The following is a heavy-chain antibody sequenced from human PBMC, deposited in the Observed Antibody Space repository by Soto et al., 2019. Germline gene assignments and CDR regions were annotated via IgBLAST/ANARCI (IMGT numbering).Heavy chain of an antibody. CDR3: AREINYVSGRHLYYGMDV. J-gene: IGHJ6*02. CDR1: GFTFSDHY. CDR2: MSGSGSSD. D-gene: IGHD3-16*01. V-gene: IGHV3-11*01. Sequence: GSLRLSCAASGFTFSDHYMAWIRQAPGKGLEFVADMSGSGSSDDYGDSVKGRFSIYRGISKYLLFLQKSFMRAKDTVVDYGAREINYVSGRHLYYGMDVWGQGTAVTVSS.